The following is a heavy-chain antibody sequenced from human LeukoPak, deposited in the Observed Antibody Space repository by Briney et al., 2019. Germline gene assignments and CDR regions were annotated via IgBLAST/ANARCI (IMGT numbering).Heavy chain of an antibody. D-gene: IGHD3-22*01. CDR1: GYTFTSYC. CDR3: ARDRGTTMISDAFDI. J-gene: IGHJ3*02. V-gene: IGHV1-18*01. CDR2: ISAYNGNT. Sequence: ASVKVSCKASGYTFTSYCISWVRQAPGQGLEWMGWISAYNGNTNYAQKLQGRVTMITDKYTSTAYMELRRLRYDDTAVYYCARDRGTTMISDAFDIWGQGTMVTVSS.